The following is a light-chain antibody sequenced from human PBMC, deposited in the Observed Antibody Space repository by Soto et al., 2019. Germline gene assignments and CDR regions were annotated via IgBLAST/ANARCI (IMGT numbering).Light chain of an antibody. J-gene: IGKJ2*01. CDR1: QSVSNNY. Sequence: EVVLTQSPGTLSLSPGERATLSGRASQSVSNNYLAWYQQKPGQAPRLLIYGASSRATGIPDRFSGSGSGTDFTLTISRLEPADLAVYYCQQYGSSPRTFGQGTKLEI. CDR3: QQYGSSPRT. CDR2: GAS. V-gene: IGKV3-20*01.